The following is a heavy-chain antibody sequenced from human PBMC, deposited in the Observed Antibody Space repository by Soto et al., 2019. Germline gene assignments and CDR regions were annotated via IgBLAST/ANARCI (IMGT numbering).Heavy chain of an antibody. J-gene: IGHJ4*02. D-gene: IGHD6-6*01. CDR2: ISDNGSRT. V-gene: IGHV3-23*01. CDR1: GFTFSTYA. CDR3: AKVLSPFVLTTILDS. Sequence: EVQLLESGGGLVQPGGSLRLSCAASGFTFSTYAMCWVRQAAGKGLEWVSGISDNGSRTFHADSVRGRFTISRDNSKNTLYLQMDSLRAEDTAVYFCAKVLSPFVLTTILDSWGQGTLVTVSS.